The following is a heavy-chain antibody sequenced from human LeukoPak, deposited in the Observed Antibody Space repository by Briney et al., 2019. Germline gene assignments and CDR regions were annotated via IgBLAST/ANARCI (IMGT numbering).Heavy chain of an antibody. Sequence: ASVTVSCKASGGTFSSYAISWVRQAPGQGLEWMGRFIPILGIATYAQKFQGRVTITADRSTSTAYMELSSLRSEDTAVYYCARIQAVGVPVAIDAYYSYGMDVWGQGTAVTVSS. V-gene: IGHV1-69*04. CDR3: ARIQAVGVPVAIDAYYSYGMDV. CDR1: GGTFSSYA. J-gene: IGHJ6*02. D-gene: IGHD2-2*02. CDR2: FIPILGIA.